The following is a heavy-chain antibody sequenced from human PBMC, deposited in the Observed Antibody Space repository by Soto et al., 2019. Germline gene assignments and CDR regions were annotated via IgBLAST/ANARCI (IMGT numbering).Heavy chain of an antibody. CDR2: ISYSGST. Sequence: SETLSLTCNVSGGSISSRSYYWGWIRQSPGKGLEWIASISYSGSTFYNPSLRGRVTLSIDTSKNQFSLNLRSVTAADAVFYYCARHELGRGYATSSTENWFDPWGQGTLVTVSS. CDR3: ARHELGRGYATSSTENWFDP. V-gene: IGHV4-39*01. J-gene: IGHJ5*02. CDR1: GGSISSRSYY. D-gene: IGHD2-2*01.